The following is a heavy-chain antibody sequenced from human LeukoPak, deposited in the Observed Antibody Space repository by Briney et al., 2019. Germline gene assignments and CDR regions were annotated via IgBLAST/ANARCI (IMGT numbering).Heavy chain of an antibody. D-gene: IGHD3-3*01. Sequence: GGSLRLSCVVSGLTFSRYDINWVRQTPGKGLEWVSYISSSGNTIYYADSVKGRFTISRDNAKNSLYLQMDSLRAEDTAVYYCALSDWFDPWGQGTLVTVSS. CDR2: ISSSGNTI. CDR1: GLTFSRYD. CDR3: ALSDWFDP. V-gene: IGHV3-48*03. J-gene: IGHJ5*02.